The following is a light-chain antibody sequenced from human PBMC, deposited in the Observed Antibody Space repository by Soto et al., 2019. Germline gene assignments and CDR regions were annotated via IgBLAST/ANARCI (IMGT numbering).Light chain of an antibody. CDR2: VAS. V-gene: IGKV3-20*01. CDR3: QQYGSSMYT. CDR1: QSVSSSY. J-gene: IGKJ2*01. Sequence: IVLPQSPGTLSLSPGESATLSCRASQSVSSSYLAWYQQKPGQAPRLLIYVASSRATGIPDRFSGSGSGTDFTLTISRLEPEDFAVYYCQQYGSSMYTLGQGTKLEIK.